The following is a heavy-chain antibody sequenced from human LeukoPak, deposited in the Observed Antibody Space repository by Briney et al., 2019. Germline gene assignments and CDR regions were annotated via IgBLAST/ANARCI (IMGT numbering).Heavy chain of an antibody. CDR1: GFTFSDYW. CDR3: ARWLELMRNFDW. V-gene: IGHV3-7*01. CDR2: IKQDGSDK. J-gene: IGHJ4*02. Sequence: GGSLRLSCVGSGFTFSDYWMSWVRQAPGKGLEWVANIKQDGSDKDYVDALKGRSTISRDNAKNSLYLQMNSLRAEDTAVYYCARWLELMRNFDWWGQGTLVTVSS. D-gene: IGHD5-24*01.